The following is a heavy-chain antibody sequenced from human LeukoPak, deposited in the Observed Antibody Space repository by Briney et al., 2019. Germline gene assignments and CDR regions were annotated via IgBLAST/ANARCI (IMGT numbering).Heavy chain of an antibody. Sequence: GSLRLSCVASGFTFRSYGMCWVRQAPGKGLEWVTFLRYDGSNTYYADSVKGRFTISRDNSKNTLYLQMNSLRAEDTAVYYCARDTKDYWGQGTLVTVSS. J-gene: IGHJ4*02. CDR3: ARDTKDY. V-gene: IGHV3-30*02. CDR1: GFTFRSYG. CDR2: LRYDGSNT. D-gene: IGHD2-2*01.